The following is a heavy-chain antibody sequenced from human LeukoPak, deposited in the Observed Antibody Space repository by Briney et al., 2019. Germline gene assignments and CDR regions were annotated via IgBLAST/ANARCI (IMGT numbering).Heavy chain of an antibody. Sequence: PSQTLSLTCAVSGGSISGGGYSWSWIRQPPGKGLEWIGYIYHSGSTYYNPSLKSRVTISVDRSKNQFSLKLSSVTAADTAVYYCARVSVSSWTSERYGMDVWGQGTTVTVSS. V-gene: IGHV4-30-2*01. CDR2: IYHSGST. CDR3: ARVSVSSWTSERYGMDV. D-gene: IGHD6-13*01. J-gene: IGHJ6*02. CDR1: GGSISGGGYS.